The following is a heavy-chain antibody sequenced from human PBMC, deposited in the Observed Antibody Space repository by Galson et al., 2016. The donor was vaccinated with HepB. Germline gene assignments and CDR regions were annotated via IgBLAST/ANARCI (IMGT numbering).Heavy chain of an antibody. CDR2: IYWDDDR. D-gene: IGHD1-14*01. J-gene: IGHJ4*02. Sequence: PALVKPTQTLTLTCTFSGFSLSTSGVGVGWIRQPPGKALEWLALIYWDDDRYYSPSLKSRLTITKDTSKNQVVLTMTNMDPVDTVTYYCAHYAEYYFDYWGQGTLVTVSS. CDR3: AHYAEYYFDY. CDR1: GFSLSTSGVG. V-gene: IGHV2-5*02.